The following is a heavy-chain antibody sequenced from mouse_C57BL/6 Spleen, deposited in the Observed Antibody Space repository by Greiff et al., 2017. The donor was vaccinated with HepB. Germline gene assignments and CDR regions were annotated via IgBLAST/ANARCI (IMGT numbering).Heavy chain of an antibody. CDR2: IYPGDGDT. J-gene: IGHJ4*01. V-gene: IGHV1-80*01. CDR1: GYAFSSYW. Sequence: VQRVESGAELVKPGASVKISCKASGYAFSSYWMNWVKQRPGKGLEWIGKIYPGDGDTNYNGKFKGKATLTADKSSSTAYMQLSSLTSEDSAVYFCARSPSSHAMDYWGQGTSVTVSS. D-gene: IGHD1-1*01. CDR3: ARSPSSHAMDY.